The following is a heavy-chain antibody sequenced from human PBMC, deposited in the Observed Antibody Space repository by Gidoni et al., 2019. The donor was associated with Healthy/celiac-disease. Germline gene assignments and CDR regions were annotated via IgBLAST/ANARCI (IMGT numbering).Heavy chain of an antibody. CDR1: GGTFSSYA. D-gene: IGHD6-13*01. CDR2: IIPIFGTA. V-gene: IGHV1-69*01. CDR3: ARGGGDEYSSSLAAFDI. Sequence: CGGTFSSYAISWVRQAPGQGRAWMGGIIPIFGTANYEEKFQARVTIPADETTSTAYMGRGILRSEDRAVYYCARGGGDEYSSSLAAFDIWGQGTMVTVSS. J-gene: IGHJ3*02.